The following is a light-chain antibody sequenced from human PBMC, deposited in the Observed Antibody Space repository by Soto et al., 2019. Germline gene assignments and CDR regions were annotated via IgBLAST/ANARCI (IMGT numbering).Light chain of an antibody. CDR2: SGS. V-gene: IGKV2-28*01. Sequence: DSVMTQSPLSLPVTPGEPASSSCRSSQSLLHSNGYNYLDWYLQRTGQSTQLLIYSGSNRASGVPDRFSGSGSGTDFTLKISRVEAEDVGVYYCMQALQPTFGQGTRLEI. CDR1: QSLLHSNGYNY. J-gene: IGKJ5*01. CDR3: MQALQPT.